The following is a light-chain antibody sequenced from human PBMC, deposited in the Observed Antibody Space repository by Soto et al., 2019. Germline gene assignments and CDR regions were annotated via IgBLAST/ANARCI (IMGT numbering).Light chain of an antibody. J-gene: IGKJ1*01. V-gene: IGKV1-5*03. Sequence: DIQMTQSPSTLSGSVGDRVTITCRASQTISSWLAWYQQKPGKAPKLLIYKASTLKSGVPSRFSGSGSGTELTLTISSLQPDDFSTYYCQHYNCYSVAFGQGTKVELK. CDR1: QTISSW. CDR3: QHYNCYSVA. CDR2: KAS.